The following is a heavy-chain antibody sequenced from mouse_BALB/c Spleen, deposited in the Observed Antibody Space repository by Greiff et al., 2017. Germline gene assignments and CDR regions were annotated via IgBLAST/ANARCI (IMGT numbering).Heavy chain of an antibody. V-gene: IGHV14-3*02. CDR1: GFNIKDTY. CDR3: ASADYYGSNYFDY. Sequence: VQLQQSGAELVKPGASVKLSCTASGFNIKDTYMHWVKQRPEQGLEWIGRIDPANGNTKYDPKFQCKATITADTSSNTAYLQLSSLTSEDTAVYYCASADYYGSNYFDYWGQGTTLTVSS. CDR2: IDPANGNT. D-gene: IGHD1-1*01. J-gene: IGHJ2*01.